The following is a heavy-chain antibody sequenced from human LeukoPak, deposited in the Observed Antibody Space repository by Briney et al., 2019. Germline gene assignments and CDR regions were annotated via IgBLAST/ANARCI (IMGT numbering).Heavy chain of an antibody. CDR3: ARATVTSLTYYYYYMDV. CDR1: GFTFSDPY. CDR2: ISGSGTDI. J-gene: IGHJ6*03. Sequence: GGSLRLSCEASGFTFSDPYMSWIRQAPGKGLECLSYISGSGTDINYADSVRGRFTISRDNAKNSLYLQMNSLRAEDTAAYYCARATVTSLTYYYYYMDVWGKGTTVTVSS. D-gene: IGHD4-11*01. V-gene: IGHV3-11*04.